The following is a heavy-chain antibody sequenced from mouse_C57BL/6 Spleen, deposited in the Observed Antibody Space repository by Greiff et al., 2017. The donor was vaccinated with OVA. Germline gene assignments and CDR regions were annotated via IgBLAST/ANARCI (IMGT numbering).Heavy chain of an antibody. CDR3: TREANWDRYFDV. J-gene: IGHJ1*03. CDR2: ISSGGDYI. D-gene: IGHD4-1*01. V-gene: IGHV5-9-1*02. Sequence: EVKLMESGEGLVKPGGSLKLSCAASGFTFSSYAMSWVRQTPEKRLEWVAYISSGGDYIYYADTVKGRFTISRDNARNTLYLQMSSLKSEDTAMYYCTREANWDRYFDVWGTGTTVTVSS. CDR1: GFTFSSYA.